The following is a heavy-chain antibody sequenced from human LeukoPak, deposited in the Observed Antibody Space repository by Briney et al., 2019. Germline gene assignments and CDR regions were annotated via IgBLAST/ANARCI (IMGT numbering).Heavy chain of an antibody. CDR2: IIPIFGTT. Sequence: SVKVSCKASGGTFSTHGISWARQAPGQGLEWMGRIIPIFGTTNYAQNFQGRVTITADESTSTVHMDLSSLRSEDTAVYYCARGFGVDYYYYMDVWDEGTTVIVSS. D-gene: IGHD3-3*01. CDR3: ARGFGVDYYYYMDV. J-gene: IGHJ6*03. CDR1: GGTFSTHG. V-gene: IGHV1-69*13.